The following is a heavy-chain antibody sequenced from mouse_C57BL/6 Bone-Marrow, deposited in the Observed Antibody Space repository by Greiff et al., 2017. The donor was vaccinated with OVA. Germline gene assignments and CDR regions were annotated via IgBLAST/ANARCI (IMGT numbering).Heavy chain of an antibody. CDR1: GFNIKDDY. D-gene: IGHD1-1*01. Sequence: VQLKQSGAELVRPGASVKLSCTASGFNIKDDYMHWVKQRPEQGLEWIGWIDPENGDTEYASKFQGKATITADTSSNTAYLQLSSLTSEDTAVYYCTTAVVAERYYFDYWGQGTTLTVSS. J-gene: IGHJ2*01. CDR3: TTAVVAERYYFDY. CDR2: IDPENGDT. V-gene: IGHV14-4*01.